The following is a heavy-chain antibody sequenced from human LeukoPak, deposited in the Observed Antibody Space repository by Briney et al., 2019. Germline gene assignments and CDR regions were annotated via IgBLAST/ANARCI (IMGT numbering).Heavy chain of an antibody. Sequence: GASVKVSCKASGYTFTSYGISWVRQAPGQGLEWMGWISAYNGNTNYAQKLQGRVTMTTDTSTSTAYMELRSLRSDDTAVYHCFQLLLEPDAFDIWGQGTMVTVSS. CDR3: FQLLLEPDAFDI. CDR2: ISAYNGNT. D-gene: IGHD2-15*01. J-gene: IGHJ3*02. CDR1: GYTFTSYG. V-gene: IGHV1-18*01.